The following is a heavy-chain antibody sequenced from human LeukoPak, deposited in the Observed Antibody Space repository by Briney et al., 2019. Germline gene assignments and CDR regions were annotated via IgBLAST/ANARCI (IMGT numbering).Heavy chain of an antibody. CDR3: ARVAYDSSGYPYYYYYMDV. J-gene: IGHJ6*03. D-gene: IGHD3-22*01. CDR2: VNHSGST. CDR1: GGSFSGYY. Sequence: SETLSLTCAVYGGSFSGYYWSWIRQPPGKGLEWIGEVNHSGSTNYNPSLKSRVTISVDTSKNQFSLKLSSVTAAGTAVYYCARVAYDSSGYPYYYYYMDVWGKGTTVTVSS. V-gene: IGHV4-34*01.